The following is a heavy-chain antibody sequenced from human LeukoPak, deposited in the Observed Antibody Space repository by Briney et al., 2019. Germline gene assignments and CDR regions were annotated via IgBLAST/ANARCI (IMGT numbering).Heavy chain of an antibody. V-gene: IGHV1-8*01. J-gene: IGHJ4*02. D-gene: IGHD3-10*01. Sequence: GASVKVSCKASGYTFTCYDINWVRQATGQGLEWMGWMNPNSGNTGYAQKFQGRVTMTRNTSISTAYMELSSLRSEDTAVYYCARGRPNYYGSGSYPFDYWGQGTLVTVSS. CDR3: ARGRPNYYGSGSYPFDY. CDR2: MNPNSGNT. CDR1: GYTFTCYD.